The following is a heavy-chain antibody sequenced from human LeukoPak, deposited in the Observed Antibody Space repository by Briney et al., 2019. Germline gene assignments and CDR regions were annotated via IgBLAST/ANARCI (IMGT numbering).Heavy chain of an antibody. CDR3: ARDEASADYYDSSGYYPY. J-gene: IGHJ4*02. Sequence: GGSLRLSCVASGFTFSTYGMHWVRQAPGKGLEWVAVIWSDGSKKYYADSVKGRFTISRHNSKNTLYLQMNSLRAEDTAVYYCARDEASADYYDSSGYYPYWGQGTLVTVSS. CDR2: IWSDGSKK. D-gene: IGHD3-22*01. CDR1: GFTFSTYG. V-gene: IGHV3-33*01.